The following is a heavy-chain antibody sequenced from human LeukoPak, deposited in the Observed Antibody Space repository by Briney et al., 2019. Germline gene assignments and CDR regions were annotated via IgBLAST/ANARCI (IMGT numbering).Heavy chain of an antibody. CDR2: IYYSGST. CDR1: GGSISGSSYY. V-gene: IGHV4-39*07. D-gene: IGHD1-7*01. CDR3: ARDGTGTTTNDAFDI. J-gene: IGHJ3*02. Sequence: SETLSLTCTVSGGSISGSSYYWGWIRQPPGKGLEWIGSIYYSGSTYYNPSLKSRVTISVDTSKNQFSLKLSSVTAADTAVYYCARDGTGTTTNDAFDIWGQGTMVTVSS.